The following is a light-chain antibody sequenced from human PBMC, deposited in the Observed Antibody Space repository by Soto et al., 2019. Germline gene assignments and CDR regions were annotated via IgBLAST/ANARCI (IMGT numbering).Light chain of an antibody. CDR3: QQYNNWPLT. J-gene: IGKJ4*01. CDR2: GAS. Sequence: IVVTQSPATLSVSPGERATLSCRASQTISSNLAWYQQKPGQTPRLLIYGASTGATGIPARFSGSGSGTQFTLTISSLQSEDFAVYYCQQYNNWPLTFGGGTKVDIK. V-gene: IGKV3-15*01. CDR1: QTISSN.